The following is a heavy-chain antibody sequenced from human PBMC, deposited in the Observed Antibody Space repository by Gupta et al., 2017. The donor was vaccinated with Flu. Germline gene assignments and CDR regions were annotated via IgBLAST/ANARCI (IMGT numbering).Heavy chain of an antibody. Sequence: AMGGVRQARGKGLEWVAHIKGNGYEANYAEAVKGRFTTSRDNSKNTLYLQLNSLRVEDTAVYFCARDLYSQLLDAYDLWGQGTLVTVSS. CDR1: A. D-gene: IGHD2-21*01. J-gene: IGHJ3*01. V-gene: IGHV3-23*01. CDR3: ARDLYSQLLDAYDL. CDR2: IKGNGYEA.